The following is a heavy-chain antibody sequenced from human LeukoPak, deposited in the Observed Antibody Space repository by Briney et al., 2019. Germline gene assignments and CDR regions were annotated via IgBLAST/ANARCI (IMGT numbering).Heavy chain of an antibody. CDR2: ISSDGRTT. CDR1: GFTLTGYW. J-gene: IGHJ4*02. D-gene: IGHD5-24*01. CDR3: AGTATTCSNQ. Sequence: GGSLRLSCAASGFTLTGYWMHWVRQAPGKGLEWVSRISSDGRTTNYADSVMGRFIISRDNAKNMLFLQMNSLSADDTAVYYCAGTATTCSNQWGQGTLVTVSS. V-gene: IGHV3-74*01.